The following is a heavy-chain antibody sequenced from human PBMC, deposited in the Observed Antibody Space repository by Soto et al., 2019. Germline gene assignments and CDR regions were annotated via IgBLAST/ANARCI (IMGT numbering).Heavy chain of an antibody. D-gene: IGHD2-2*01. CDR2: IYYSRST. CDR3: ARVSSRCSSTSCHPSLDY. J-gene: IGHJ4*02. Sequence: PSEPLSLTCTVSGGSITSYYWSWIRQPPGKGLEWIGYIYYSRSTNYNPSLKSRVTISVDTSKNQFSLKLSSVTAADTAVYYCARVSSRCSSTSCHPSLDYWGQGTLVTVSS. V-gene: IGHV4-59*08. CDR1: GGSITSYY.